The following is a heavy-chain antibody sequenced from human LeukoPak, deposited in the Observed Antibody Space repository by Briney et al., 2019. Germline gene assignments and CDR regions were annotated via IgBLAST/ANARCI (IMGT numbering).Heavy chain of an antibody. Sequence: ASVKVSCKASGYTFTSYGISCVRQAPGQGLEWMGWINTYNGNTNYAQKFQGRVTVTTDTSPSAAYMELRSLRSDDPAVYYCARGSGSYDYWGQGTLVTVSS. V-gene: IGHV1-18*01. CDR1: GYTFTSYG. CDR3: ARGSGSYDY. CDR2: INTYNGNT. J-gene: IGHJ4*02. D-gene: IGHD3-10*01.